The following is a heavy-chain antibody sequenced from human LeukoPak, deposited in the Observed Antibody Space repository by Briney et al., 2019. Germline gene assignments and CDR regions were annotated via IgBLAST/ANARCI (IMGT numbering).Heavy chain of an antibody. J-gene: IGHJ3*02. Sequence: PSETLSLTCTVSGGSTSSYYWSWIRQPPGKGLGWIGYIYTSGSTNYNPSLKSRVTISVDTSKNQFSLKLSSVTAADTAVYYCARHYPGGYYYDSSGYYTGAFDIWGQGTMVTVSS. CDR3: ARHYPGGYYYDSSGYYTGAFDI. D-gene: IGHD3-22*01. CDR2: IYTSGST. CDR1: GGSTSSYY. V-gene: IGHV4-4*09.